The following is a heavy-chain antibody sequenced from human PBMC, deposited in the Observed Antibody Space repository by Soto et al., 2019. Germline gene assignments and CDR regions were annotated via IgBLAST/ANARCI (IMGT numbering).Heavy chain of an antibody. CDR1: GFTFSSYG. Sequence: QVQLVESGGGVVQPGRSLRLSCAASGFTFSSYGMHWVRQAPGKGLEWVAVISYDGSNKYYADSVKGRFTISRDNSKNTLYLQMNSLRAEDTAVYYCAKDYQYSSSHLYYYYYYGMDVWGQGTTVTVSS. J-gene: IGHJ6*02. CDR3: AKDYQYSSSHLYYYYYYGMDV. CDR2: ISYDGSNK. V-gene: IGHV3-30*18. D-gene: IGHD6-13*01.